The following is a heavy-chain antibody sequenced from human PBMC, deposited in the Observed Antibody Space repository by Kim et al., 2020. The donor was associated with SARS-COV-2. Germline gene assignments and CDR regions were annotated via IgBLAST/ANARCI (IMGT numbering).Heavy chain of an antibody. D-gene: IGHD7-27*01. CDR3: MGTPGGKAGYGM. J-gene: IGHJ6*01. Sequence: GGSLRLSCAASTSFIRKYRMNWVRQPPGKGLEWVGYIRERGSEAYYADSAKGRFTVFRDNAKKSLYLQMNGLRDEDTAVYYCMGTPGGKAGYGM. V-gene: IGHV3-7*01. CDR1: TSFIRKYR. CDR2: IRERGSEA.